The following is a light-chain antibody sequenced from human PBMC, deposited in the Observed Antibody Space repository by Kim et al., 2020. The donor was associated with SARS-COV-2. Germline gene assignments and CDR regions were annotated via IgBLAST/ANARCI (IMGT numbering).Light chain of an antibody. CDR2: EDN. J-gene: IGLJ3*02. V-gene: IGLV6-57*03. CDR3: QSYDSSNQGV. CDR1: SGSIASNY. Sequence: KTVTISCARSSGSIASNYVQWYQQRPGSAPTTVIYEDNQRPPGVPDRYSGSIDSSSNSASLTISGLKTEDEADYYCQSYDSSNQGVFGGGTQLTV.